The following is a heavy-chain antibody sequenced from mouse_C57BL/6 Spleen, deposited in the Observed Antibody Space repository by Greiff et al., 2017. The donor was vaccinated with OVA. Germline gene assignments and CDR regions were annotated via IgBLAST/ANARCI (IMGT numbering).Heavy chain of an antibody. Sequence: EVKLQESGPVLVKPGASVKMSCKASGYTFTDYYMNWVKQSHGKSLEWIGVINPYNGGTSYNQKFKGKATLTVDKSSSTAYMELNSLTSEDSAVYYCARRGYGSSYDAMDYWGQGTSVTVSS. CDR1: GYTFTDYY. CDR3: ARRGYGSSYDAMDY. V-gene: IGHV1-19*01. CDR2: INPYNGGT. J-gene: IGHJ4*01. D-gene: IGHD1-1*01.